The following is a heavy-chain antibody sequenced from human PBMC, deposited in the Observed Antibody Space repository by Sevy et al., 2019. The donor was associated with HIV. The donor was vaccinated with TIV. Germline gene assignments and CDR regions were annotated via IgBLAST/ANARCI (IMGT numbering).Heavy chain of an antibody. J-gene: IGHJ3*02. CDR3: ATATEDRGLDAFDI. Sequence: SDTLSLTCTVSGGSISSGDYYWSWIRQPPGKGLEGIGYIYYSGSTYYNPSLKSRVTLSVDTSKNQFSLKLSSVTAADTAVYYCATATEDRGLDAFDIWGQGTMVTVSS. CDR2: IYYSGST. D-gene: IGHD4-17*01. CDR1: GGSISSGDYY. V-gene: IGHV4-30-4*02.